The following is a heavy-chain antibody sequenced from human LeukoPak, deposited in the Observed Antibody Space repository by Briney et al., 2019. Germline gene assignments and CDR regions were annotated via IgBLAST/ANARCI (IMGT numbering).Heavy chain of an antibody. CDR1: GFTFGSCA. D-gene: IGHD6-13*01. J-gene: IGHJ4*02. Sequence: GGSLRLSCAASGFTFGSCAMNWVRQAPGKGLEWVAVISYDGTSKHYADSVKGRFTISRDNSKNTVYLQMDSLRADDTAVYYCTTRSGGSWQIIDCWGQGTLVTVSS. V-gene: IGHV3-30*03. CDR3: TTRSGGSWQIIDC. CDR2: ISYDGTSK.